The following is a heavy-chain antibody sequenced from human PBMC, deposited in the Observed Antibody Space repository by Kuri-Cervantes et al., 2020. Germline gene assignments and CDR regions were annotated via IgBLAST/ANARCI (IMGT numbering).Heavy chain of an antibody. V-gene: IGHV3-21*01. J-gene: IGHJ5*02. Sequence: ETLSLTCAASGFTFSRYSMNWVRQAPGKGLEWVSSITSSNDKYYADSMKGRFTISRDNAKNTLYLQMNSLRAEDTAVYYCANHDGSSWGNWFDPWGQGTLVTVSS. CDR1: GFTFSRYS. CDR3: ANHDGSSWGNWFDP. D-gene: IGHD6-6*01. CDR2: ITSSNDK.